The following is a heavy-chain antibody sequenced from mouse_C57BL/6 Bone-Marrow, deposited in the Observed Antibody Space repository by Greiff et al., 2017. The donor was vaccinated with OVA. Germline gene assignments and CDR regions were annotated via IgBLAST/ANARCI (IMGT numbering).Heavy chain of an antibody. CDR1: GYTFTSYW. V-gene: IGHV1-55*01. J-gene: IGHJ2*01. D-gene: IGHD1-1*01. CDR2: IYPGSGST. CDR3: SPYGSSHGGYFDY. Sequence: VQLQQPGAELVKPGASVKMSCKASGYTFTSYWITWVKQRPGQGLEWIGDIYPGSGSTNYNEKFKSKATLTVDTSSSTAYMQLSSLTSEDSAVYYCSPYGSSHGGYFDYWGQGTTLTVSS.